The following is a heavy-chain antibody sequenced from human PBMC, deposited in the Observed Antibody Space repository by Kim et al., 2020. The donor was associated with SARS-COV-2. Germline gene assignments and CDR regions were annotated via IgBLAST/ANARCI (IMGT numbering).Heavy chain of an antibody. CDR2: IYYSGST. CDR3: ARAMGITIFGVVSVNWFDP. V-gene: IGHV4-31*03. Sequence: SETLSLTCTVSGGSISSGGYYWSWIRQHPGKGLEWIGYIYYSGSTYYNPSLKSRVTISVDTSKNQFSLKLSSVTAADTAVYYCARAMGITIFGVVSVNWFDPWGQGTLVTVSS. D-gene: IGHD3-3*01. CDR1: GGSISSGGYY. J-gene: IGHJ5*02.